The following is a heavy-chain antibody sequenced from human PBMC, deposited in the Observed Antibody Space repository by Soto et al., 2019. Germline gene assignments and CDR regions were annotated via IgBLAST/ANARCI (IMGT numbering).Heavy chain of an antibody. CDR1: GFTFSSYA. D-gene: IGHD2-2*02. CDR2: ISGSGGST. CDR3: AKKVVPAAIRPLDFDY. Sequence: GGSLRLSCAASGFTFSSYAMSWVRQAPGKGLEWVSAISGSGGSTYYADSVKGRFTISRDNSKNTLYLQMNSLRAEDTAVYYCAKKVVPAAIRPLDFDYWGQGTLVTVSS. V-gene: IGHV3-23*01. J-gene: IGHJ4*02.